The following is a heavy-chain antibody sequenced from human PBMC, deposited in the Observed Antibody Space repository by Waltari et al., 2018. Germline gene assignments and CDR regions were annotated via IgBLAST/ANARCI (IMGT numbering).Heavy chain of an antibody. D-gene: IGHD2-2*01. CDR1: GFTLSTYA. CDR2: IYVRGGNT. CDR3: AKELTRNCFDA. J-gene: IGHJ4*02. Sequence: EVQLLESGGGLVQPGGSLRLSCAASGFTLSTYAMSWVRQAPGKGLGWVSTIYVRGGNTFYAASVKGRFTISGDNSRNTLYLEVNSLRAEDTAVYYCAKELTRNCFDAWGQGTLVTVSS. V-gene: IGHV3-23*01.